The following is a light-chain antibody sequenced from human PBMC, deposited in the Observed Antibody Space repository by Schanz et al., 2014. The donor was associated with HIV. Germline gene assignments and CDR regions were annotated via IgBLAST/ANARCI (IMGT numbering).Light chain of an antibody. J-gene: IGKJ4*01. CDR1: QRLSSAY. CDR3: QQYGSSPQAT. V-gene: IGKV3-20*01. CDR2: ATS. Sequence: EIVLTQSPGSLSLSPGGRATLSCGASQRLSSAYLAWYQQKRAQPPRLVIYATSTRAAGIPDRFSGTGSGTDFTLTISRLEPEDFAVYYCQQYGSSPQATFGGGTKVEIK.